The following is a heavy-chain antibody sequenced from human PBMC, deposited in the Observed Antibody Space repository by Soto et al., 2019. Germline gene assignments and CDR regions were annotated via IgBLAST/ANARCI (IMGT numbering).Heavy chain of an antibody. CDR3: ARSGGLVDY. CDR2: IYYSGSA. J-gene: IGHJ4*02. V-gene: IGHV4-31*03. Sequence: TLSLTCTVSVGSISSDDHYWTWIRQHPGKGLEWIGYIYYSGSAYYNPSLKGRVTISVDTSKSQFSLKLSSVTAADTAVYYCARSGGLVDYWGQGTLVTVSS. D-gene: IGHD3-16*01. CDR1: VGSISSDDHY.